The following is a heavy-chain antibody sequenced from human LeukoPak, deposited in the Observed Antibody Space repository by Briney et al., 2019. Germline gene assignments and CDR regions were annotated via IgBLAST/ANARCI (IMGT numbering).Heavy chain of an antibody. V-gene: IGHV4-61*08. D-gene: IGHD2-2*01. Sequence: PSETLSLTCPVSSGSISSGVYYWSWIRQHPGKGLEWIGYIYYSGSTNYNPSLKSRVTISVDTSKNQFSLKLSSVTAADTAVYYCARRNVVVPAAISLPTARYFDLWGRGTLVTVSS. CDR2: IYYSGST. J-gene: IGHJ2*01. CDR3: ARRNVVVPAAISLPTARYFDL. CDR1: SGSISSGVYY.